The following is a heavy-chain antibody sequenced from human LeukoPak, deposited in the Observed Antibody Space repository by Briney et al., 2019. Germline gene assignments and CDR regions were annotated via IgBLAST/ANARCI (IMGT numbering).Heavy chain of an antibody. CDR2: IYYSGTT. CDR1: GGSISSSSYS. Sequence: PSETLSLTCTVSGGSISSSSYSWGWLRQPPGKGREWIGSIYYSGTTYYNPSLKSRVTISVDTSKIQFSLKLSSVAATDTAVYFCARLRFDFWSGYTHPYFDYWGQGTLVTVPS. V-gene: IGHV4-39*01. CDR3: ARLRFDFWSGYTHPYFDY. D-gene: IGHD3-3*01. J-gene: IGHJ4*02.